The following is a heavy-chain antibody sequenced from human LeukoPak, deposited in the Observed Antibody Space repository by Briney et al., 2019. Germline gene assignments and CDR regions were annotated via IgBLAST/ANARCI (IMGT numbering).Heavy chain of an antibody. J-gene: IGHJ3*02. CDR3: ASIMRQHCYDSVEGAFDI. CDR1: GYSFTSYW. CDR2: IYPGDSDT. D-gene: IGHD3-22*01. Sequence: GESLKISCKGSGYSFTSYWIGWVRQMPGKGLEWMGIIYPGDSDTRYSPSFQGQVTISADKSISTAYLQWSSLKASDTAMYYCASIMRQHCYDSVEGAFDIWGQGTMVTVSS. V-gene: IGHV5-51*01.